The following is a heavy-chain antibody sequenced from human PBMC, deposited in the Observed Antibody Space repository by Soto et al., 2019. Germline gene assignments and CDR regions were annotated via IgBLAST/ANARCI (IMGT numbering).Heavy chain of an antibody. D-gene: IGHD3-22*01. J-gene: IGHJ4*02. CDR2: IPYDGSNK. Sequence: GGSLRLSCAASGFTFSSYGVHWVRQAPGKGLEWVAVIPYDGSNKHYADSVKGRFTISRDNSKNTLDLQMNSLRAEDTAVYYCAKDTYYYDRSGYYTYDYWGQGTQVTVSS. CDR1: GFTFSSYG. CDR3: AKDTYYYDRSGYYTYDY. V-gene: IGHV3-30*18.